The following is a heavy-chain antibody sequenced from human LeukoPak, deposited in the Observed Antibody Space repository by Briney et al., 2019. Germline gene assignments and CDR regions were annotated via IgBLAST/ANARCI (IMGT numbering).Heavy chain of an antibody. D-gene: IGHD6-19*01. CDR2: ISGSGGST. CDR1: GFTFSSYV. CDR3: ARDEWLAPFDY. V-gene: IGHV3-23*01. Sequence: GGSLRLSCAASGFTFSSYVMSWVRQAPGKGLEWVSAISGSGGSTYYADSVKGRFTISRDNAKNSLYLQMNSLRAEDTAVYYCARDEWLAPFDYWGQGTLVTVSS. J-gene: IGHJ4*02.